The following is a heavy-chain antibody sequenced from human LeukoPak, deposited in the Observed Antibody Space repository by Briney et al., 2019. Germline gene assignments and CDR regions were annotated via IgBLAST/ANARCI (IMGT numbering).Heavy chain of an antibody. CDR1: GFTFSSYS. CDR3: ARCDRRRPTTPYYYYYYMDV. Sequence: PGGSLRLSCAASGFTFSSYSMNWVRQAPGKWLEWVSSISTSSSYIYYADSVKGRFTISRDNSKNTLYLRMSSLRDEDTAVYYCARCDRRRPTTPYYYYYYMDVWGKGTTVTVSS. V-gene: IGHV3-21*04. D-gene: IGHD5-12*01. J-gene: IGHJ6*03. CDR2: ISTSSSYI.